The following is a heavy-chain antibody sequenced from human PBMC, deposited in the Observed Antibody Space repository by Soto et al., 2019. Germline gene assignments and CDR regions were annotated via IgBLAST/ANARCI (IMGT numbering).Heavy chain of an antibody. Sequence: GGSLRLSCAASGFTFSSYAMHWVRQAPGKGLEWVSDICSSSSNKYYADSVQGRFTISRDNAKNTLYLQMNSLRAEDTAVYYCARDPHNNWFDPWGQGTLVTVSS. CDR1: GFTFSSYA. CDR3: ARDPHNNWFDP. D-gene: IGHD2-21*01. V-gene: IGHV3-48*04. J-gene: IGHJ5*02. CDR2: ICSSSSNK.